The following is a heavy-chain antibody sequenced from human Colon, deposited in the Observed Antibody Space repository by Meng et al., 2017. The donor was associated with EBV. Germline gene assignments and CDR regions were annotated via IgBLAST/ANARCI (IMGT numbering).Heavy chain of an antibody. CDR2: VSHPGSA. Sequence: QGLPKQLGAGLLKPSAPLPLPCPVNGGSFSGDVWSWVRQPPGKGMEWIGEVSHPGSANYNPSLKSRVTISVDASEKQFSLRLTSVTAADSAVYYCARVPTTGYKDHWGQGTLVTVSS. D-gene: IGHD3-9*01. CDR1: GGSFSGDV. V-gene: IGHV4-34*01. CDR3: ARVPTTGYKDH. J-gene: IGHJ4*02.